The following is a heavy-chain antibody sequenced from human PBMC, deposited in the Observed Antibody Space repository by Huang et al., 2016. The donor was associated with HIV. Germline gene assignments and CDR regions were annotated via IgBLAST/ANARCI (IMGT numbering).Heavy chain of an antibody. V-gene: IGHV7-4-1*02. Sequence: QVQLVQSGSELRKPGASVKVFCKASGYTFTTYSLIWVRQAPGQGLEWMGWINTTTGKPTYAQGFTGRFVFSLDTTVNTAYLQISSLKTDDTAKYFCARYRLTGTFLDSWGQGTQVTVSS. CDR2: INTTTGKP. CDR1: GYTFTTYS. CDR3: ARYRLTGTFLDS. J-gene: IGHJ4*02. D-gene: IGHD3-9*01.